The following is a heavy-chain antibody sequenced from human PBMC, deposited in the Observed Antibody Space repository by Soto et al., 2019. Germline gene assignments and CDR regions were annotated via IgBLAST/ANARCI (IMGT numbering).Heavy chain of an antibody. CDR2: IYYSGST. Sequence: QVQLQESGPGLVKPSETLSLTCTVSGGSVSSGSYYWSWIRQPPGKGLEWIGYIYYSGSTNYNPSLKSRVTISVDTSKNQFSLKLSSVTAADTAVYYCARGVTHYYDSSGEYYYGMDVW. CDR3: ARGVTHYYDSSGEYYYGMDV. CDR1: GGSVSSGSYY. V-gene: IGHV4-61*01. J-gene: IGHJ6*01. D-gene: IGHD3-22*01.